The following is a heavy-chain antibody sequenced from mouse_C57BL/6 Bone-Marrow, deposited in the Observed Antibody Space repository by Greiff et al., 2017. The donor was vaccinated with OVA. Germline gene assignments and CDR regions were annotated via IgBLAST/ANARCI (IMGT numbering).Heavy chain of an antibody. CDR2: ISSGGSYT. CDR3: ARAFDY. V-gene: IGHV5-6*01. J-gene: IGHJ2*01. CDR1: GFTFSSYG. Sequence: EVKLMESGGDLVKPGGSLKLSCAASGFTFSSYGMSWVRQTPDKRLEWVATISSGGSYTYYPDSVKGRFTISRDNAKNTLYLQMSSLKSEDTAMYYCARAFDYWGQGTTLTVSS.